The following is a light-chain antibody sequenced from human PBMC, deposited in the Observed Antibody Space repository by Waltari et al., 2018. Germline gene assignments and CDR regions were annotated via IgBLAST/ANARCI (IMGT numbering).Light chain of an antibody. Sequence: DIVMTQSPESLAVSLGERATSNCKSSQSVLYSSNNKNQLAWYQQKPGQPPKLLLYWASTRESGVPDRFSGSGSETDFTLTISSLQAEDVAVYYCHQYYSTPFTFGQGTKLEIK. J-gene: IGKJ2*01. CDR2: WAS. CDR1: QSVLYSSNNKNQ. CDR3: HQYYSTPFT. V-gene: IGKV4-1*01.